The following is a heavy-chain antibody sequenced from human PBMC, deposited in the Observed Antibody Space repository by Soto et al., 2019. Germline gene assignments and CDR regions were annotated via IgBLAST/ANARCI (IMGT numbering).Heavy chain of an antibody. CDR3: ARDLWGYCGTDCYPLDV. CDR1: GGSISRHY. D-gene: IGHD2-21*02. J-gene: IGHJ6*02. V-gene: IGHV4-59*11. Sequence: SETLSLTCTVSGGSISRHYWSWIRQPPGKGLEWIGYMYNTGSTVYNPPFKSRVTISVDTSKNQFSLKLNSVTAADTAVYYCARDLWGYCGTDCYPLDVWGQGTTVTVS. CDR2: MYNTGST.